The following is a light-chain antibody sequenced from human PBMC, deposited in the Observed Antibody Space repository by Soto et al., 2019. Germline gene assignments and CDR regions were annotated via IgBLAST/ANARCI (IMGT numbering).Light chain of an antibody. Sequence: IEMTQSPSTLSASVGDRVTITCRASQSISRWLGWYQQIPGKAPKLLMYDASSLTSGVPARFSGSGSGTDFTLTISSLQPDDFAAYYCQQFNSFPVTFGQGTKVEIK. CDR1: QSISRW. CDR2: DAS. CDR3: QQFNSFPVT. V-gene: IGKV1-5*01. J-gene: IGKJ2*01.